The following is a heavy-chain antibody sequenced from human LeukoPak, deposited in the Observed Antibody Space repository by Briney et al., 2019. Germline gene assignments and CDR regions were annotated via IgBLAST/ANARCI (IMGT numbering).Heavy chain of an antibody. CDR2: ISSNGGST. V-gene: IGHV3-64D*06. D-gene: IGHD2-21*02. Sequence: GRSLRLSCAASGFTFSSYAMHWVRQAPGKGLEYVSAISSNGGSTYYADSVKGRFTISRDNSKNTLYLQMSSLRPEDTAVYYCVKGIVVVTARAFDYWGQGTLVTVSS. CDR1: GFTFSSYA. J-gene: IGHJ4*02. CDR3: VKGIVVVTARAFDY.